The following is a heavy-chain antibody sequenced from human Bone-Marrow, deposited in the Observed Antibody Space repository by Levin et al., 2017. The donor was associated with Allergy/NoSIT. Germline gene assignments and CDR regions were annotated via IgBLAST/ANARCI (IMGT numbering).Heavy chain of an antibody. CDR1: GFAFSTYW. D-gene: IGHD5-12*01. J-gene: IGHJ4*02. CDR3: ARGYTVATISPLRS. Sequence: GGSLRLSCAASGFAFSTYWMHWVRQAPGKELVWVSRVNNDGSSTTYADSVKGRFSISRDNAKNTLFLQLNSLRPEDTAVYYCARGYTVATISPLRSWGQGTLVTVSS. CDR2: VNNDGSST. V-gene: IGHV3-74*01.